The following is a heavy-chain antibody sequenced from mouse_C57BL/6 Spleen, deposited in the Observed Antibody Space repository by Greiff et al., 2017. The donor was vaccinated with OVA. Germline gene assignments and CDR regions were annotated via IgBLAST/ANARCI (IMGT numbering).Heavy chain of an antibody. CDR3: ARRGGSSYDFDY. V-gene: IGHV1-69*01. Sequence: QVQLQQPGAELVMPGASVKLSCKASGYTFTSYWMHWVKQRPGQGLEWIGEIDPSDSYTNYNQKFKGKSTLTVDKSSSTAYMQLSSLTSDDSAVDYCARRGGSSYDFDYWGQGTTLTVSS. CDR2: IDPSDSYT. CDR1: GYTFTSYW. J-gene: IGHJ2*01. D-gene: IGHD1-1*01.